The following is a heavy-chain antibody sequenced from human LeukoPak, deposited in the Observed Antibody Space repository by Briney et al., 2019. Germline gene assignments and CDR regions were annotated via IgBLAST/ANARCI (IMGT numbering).Heavy chain of an antibody. D-gene: IGHD6-13*01. CDR1: GFTFSSYA. CDR2: IHYDGSNN. J-gene: IGHJ4*02. CDR3: AKDHGSSDWYYFDY. Sequence: GGSLRFSCAASGFTFSSYAMHWVRQAPGKGLEWVAFIHYDGSNNYYADSVKGRFTISRDNSKNTLYLQMNTLRADDTAVYYCAKDHGSSDWYYFDYWGQGTLVTVSS. V-gene: IGHV3-30*02.